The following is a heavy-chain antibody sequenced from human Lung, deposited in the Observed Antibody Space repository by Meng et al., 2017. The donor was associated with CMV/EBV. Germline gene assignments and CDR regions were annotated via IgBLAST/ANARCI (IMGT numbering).Heavy chain of an antibody. J-gene: IGHJ3*02. CDR3: ARDGDPGAESHDAFDM. CDR1: GFTFSSYA. V-gene: IGHV3-30-3*01. D-gene: IGHD1-14*01. Sequence: GGSXRLXXADSGFTFSSYAMHRVRQAPGKGLEWVAVISYDGSNKSYAASVKGRFTITRDNSKNTLYLQMNSLRVDDTAVYYCARDGDPGAESHDAFDMWGQGTMVTVSS. CDR2: ISYDGSNK.